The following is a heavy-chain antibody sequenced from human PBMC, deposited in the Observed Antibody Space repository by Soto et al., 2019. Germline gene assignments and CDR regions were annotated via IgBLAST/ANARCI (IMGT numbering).Heavy chain of an antibody. Sequence: QVQLQESGPGLVKPSQTLSLTCTVSGGSISSGGYYWSWIRQPPGKGLEWIGYIYSSGSIYYNPSLRSRVTISVDTSKNQFSLKLSCVTAADTAVYYCARGLDSSSWYVIDDWGQGTLVTVSS. D-gene: IGHD6-13*01. CDR3: ARGLDSSSWYVIDD. CDR2: IYSSGSI. V-gene: IGHV4-31*03. CDR1: GGSISSGGYY. J-gene: IGHJ4*02.